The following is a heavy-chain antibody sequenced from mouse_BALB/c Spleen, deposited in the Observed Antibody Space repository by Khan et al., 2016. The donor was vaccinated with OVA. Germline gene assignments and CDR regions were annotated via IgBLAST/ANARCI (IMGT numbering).Heavy chain of an antibody. CDR3: ARFYGYEGYFDV. V-gene: IGHV2-4*02. D-gene: IGHD2-2*01. Sequence: QVQLKQSGPGLVQPSQSLSITCTVSGFSLTSYGVHWVRQPPGKGLEWLGVTWSYGSTDYNAAFISRLSISKDNSKSQVFFKMNSLQADDTAIYYCARFYGYEGYFDVWGAGTKVTVSS. CDR1: GFSLTSYG. CDR2: TWSYGST. J-gene: IGHJ1*01.